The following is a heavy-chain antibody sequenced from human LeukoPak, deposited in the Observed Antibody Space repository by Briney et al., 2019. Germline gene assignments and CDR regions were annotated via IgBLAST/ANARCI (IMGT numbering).Heavy chain of an antibody. D-gene: IGHD3-10*01. CDR3: AKARGPLIGVNWFDP. CDR2: ISGSGGST. J-gene: IGHJ5*02. V-gene: IGHV3-23*01. CDR1: GFTFSSYA. Sequence: PGGSLRLSCAASGFTFSSYAMSWVRQAPGKGLEWVSAISGSGGSTYYADSVKGRFTISRDNSKNTLYLQMNSLRAEDTAVYYCAKARGPLIGVNWFDPWGQGTLVTVSS.